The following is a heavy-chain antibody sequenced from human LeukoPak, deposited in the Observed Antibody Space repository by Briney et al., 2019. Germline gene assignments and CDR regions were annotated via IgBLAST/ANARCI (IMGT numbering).Heavy chain of an antibody. J-gene: IGHJ6*04. Sequence: PGGSLRLSCAASGFTFSSYEMNWVRQAPGKGLEWASYISSSGSTIYYADSVKGRLTISTDNAKNSLYLQMNSLRAEDTAVYYCAELGITMIGGVWGKGTTVTISS. V-gene: IGHV3-48*03. CDR3: AELGITMIGGV. CDR2: ISSSGSTI. CDR1: GFTFSSYE. D-gene: IGHD3-10*02.